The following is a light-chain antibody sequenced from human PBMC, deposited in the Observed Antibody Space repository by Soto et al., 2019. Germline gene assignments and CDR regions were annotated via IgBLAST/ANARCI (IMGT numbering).Light chain of an antibody. CDR3: SSYTSSSTLV. CDR2: EVS. Sequence: QYALTQPASVSGSPGQSITISCTGTSSDVGGYNYVSWYQQHPGKAPKLLIYEVSNRPSGVSNRFSGSKSGNTASLTISGLQAEDGADYYCSSYTSSSTLVFGTGTKLTVL. J-gene: IGLJ1*01. V-gene: IGLV2-14*01. CDR1: SSDVGGYNY.